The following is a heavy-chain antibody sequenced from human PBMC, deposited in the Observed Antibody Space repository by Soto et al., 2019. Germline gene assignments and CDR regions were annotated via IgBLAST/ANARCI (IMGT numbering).Heavy chain of an antibody. J-gene: IGHJ4*02. D-gene: IGHD3-22*01. V-gene: IGHV1-69*13. CDR3: ARQFDYDSSGHYYAY. CDR2: IIPMFATP. Sequence: SVKVSCKASGGTFSSHAISWVRQAPGQGLEWMGGIIPMFATPNYAEKFQGRLSITADESTTTVYMQLSSLRSQDTAVYYCARQFDYDSSGHYYAYWGQATLVTVSS. CDR1: GGTFSSHA.